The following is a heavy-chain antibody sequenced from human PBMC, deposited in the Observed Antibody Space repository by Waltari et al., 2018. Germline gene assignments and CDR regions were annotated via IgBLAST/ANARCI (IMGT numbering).Heavy chain of an antibody. CDR1: GFTFSSYS. CDR2: ISSSSSYI. J-gene: IGHJ6*03. D-gene: IGHD3-22*01. CDR3: ARVGYYYDSSGYYYYYYMDV. Sequence: EVQLVESGGGLVKPGGSLRLSCAASGFTFSSYSMNWVRQAPGKGLEWVSSISSSSSYIYYAYSVKGRCTIARDNAKNSLYLQMNSLRAEDTAVYYCARVGYYYDSSGYYYYYYMDVWGKGTTVTISS. V-gene: IGHV3-21*01.